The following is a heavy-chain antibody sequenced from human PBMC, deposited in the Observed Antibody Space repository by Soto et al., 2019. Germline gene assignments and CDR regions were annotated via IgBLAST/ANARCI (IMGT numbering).Heavy chain of an antibody. J-gene: IGHJ5*02. CDR2: MNPNSGNT. D-gene: IGHD6-19*01. V-gene: IGHV1-8*01. CDR3: ARIRRIAVARKWFDP. CDR1: GYTFTSYD. Sequence: QVQLVQSGAEVKKPGASVKVSCKASGYTFTSYDINWVRQATGQGLEWMGWMNPNSGNTGYAQKFQGRATMTRNTYIGTAYMGLRSLRSEDTAVYYCARIRRIAVARKWFDPWGQGTLVTVSS.